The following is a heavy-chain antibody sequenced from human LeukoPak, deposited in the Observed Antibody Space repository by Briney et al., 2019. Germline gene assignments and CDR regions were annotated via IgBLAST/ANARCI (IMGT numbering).Heavy chain of an antibody. J-gene: IGHJ4*02. CDR1: GGSISSGGYY. Sequence: SETLSLTCTVSGGSISSGGYYWRWIRQHPGKGLEWVGYIYYSGSTYYNPSLKSRVTISVDTSKNQFSLKLSSVTAADTAVYYCARGATDYGDFFSWGQGTLVTVSS. CDR2: IYYSGST. V-gene: IGHV4-31*03. CDR3: ARGATDYGDFFS. D-gene: IGHD4-17*01.